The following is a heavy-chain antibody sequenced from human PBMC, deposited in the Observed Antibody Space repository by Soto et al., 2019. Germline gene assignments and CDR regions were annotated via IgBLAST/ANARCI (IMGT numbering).Heavy chain of an antibody. CDR3: ARDYDGLSY. CDR2: FSGPGGGT. J-gene: IGHJ4*02. Sequence: EVQLLESGGGLVHLGGSLRLSCAASGFTFSRYAMSWVRQAPGKGLEWVSTFSGPGGGTYYADSVKGRFTISRDNAKNTLYLQMNSLRAEDTAVYYCARDYDGLSYWGQGALVTVSS. CDR1: GFTFSRYA. V-gene: IGHV3-23*01. D-gene: IGHD3-16*01.